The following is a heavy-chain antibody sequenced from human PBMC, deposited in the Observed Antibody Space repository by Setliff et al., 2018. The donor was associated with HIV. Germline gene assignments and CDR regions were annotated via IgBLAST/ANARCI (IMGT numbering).Heavy chain of an antibody. CDR2: ISSGNSYK. J-gene: IGHJ4*02. D-gene: IGHD5-12*01. Sequence: LRLSCAASGFTLSSYSMNWVRQAPGKGLEWVSSISSGNSYKHYADSVKGRFTISRDNAKNSLYLQMNGLRVEDTAVYYCARDEDGYNHFDFWGQGTLVTVSS. CDR1: GFTLSSYS. V-gene: IGHV3-21*01. CDR3: ARDEDGYNHFDF.